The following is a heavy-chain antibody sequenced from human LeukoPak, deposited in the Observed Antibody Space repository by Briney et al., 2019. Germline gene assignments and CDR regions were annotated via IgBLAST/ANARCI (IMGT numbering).Heavy chain of an antibody. D-gene: IGHD1-26*01. CDR1: GGSISSYY. Sequence: PSETLSLTCTVPGGSISSYYWSWIRQPPGKGLEWIGYIYYSGSTNYNPSLKSRVTISVDTSKNQFSLKLSSVTAADTAVYYCARGPYSGSYYSVNAFDIWGQGTMVTVSS. CDR2: IYYSGST. J-gene: IGHJ3*02. CDR3: ARGPYSGSYYSVNAFDI. V-gene: IGHV4-59*01.